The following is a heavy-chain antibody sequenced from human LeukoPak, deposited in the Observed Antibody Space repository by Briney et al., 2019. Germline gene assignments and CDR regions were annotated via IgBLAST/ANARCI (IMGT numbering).Heavy chain of an antibody. V-gene: IGHV3-23*01. D-gene: IGHD4-17*01. Sequence: GESLRLSCAASGFTFSNYAMSWVRQAPGKGLEWVSGLTASGNTTYYADSVKGRFTTSRDNSKNTLYLHMNSLRAEDTAVYYCAKGSSTVTSRAAFDNWGRGTMVTVSS. CDR1: GFTFSNYA. J-gene: IGHJ3*02. CDR3: AKGSSTVTSRAAFDN. CDR2: LTASGNTT.